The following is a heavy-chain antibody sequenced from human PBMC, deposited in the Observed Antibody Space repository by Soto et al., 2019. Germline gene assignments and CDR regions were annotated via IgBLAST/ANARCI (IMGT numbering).Heavy chain of an antibody. Sequence: QVQLVESGGGVVQPGRSLRLSCAASGFTFSSYGMHWVRQAPGKGLEWVAVISYDGSNKYYADSVKGRFTISRDNSKNTLYLQMNSLRADDTAVYYCATTLPIAAPPVDYWCQGTLVTVFS. CDR2: ISYDGSNK. V-gene: IGHV3-30*03. CDR1: GFTFSSYG. CDR3: ATTLPIAAPPVDY. D-gene: IGHD6-6*01. J-gene: IGHJ4*02.